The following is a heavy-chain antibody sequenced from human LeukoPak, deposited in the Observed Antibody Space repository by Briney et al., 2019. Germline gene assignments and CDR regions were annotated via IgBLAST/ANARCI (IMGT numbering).Heavy chain of an antibody. V-gene: IGHV1-2*02. CDR2: INPNSGGT. D-gene: IGHD6-13*01. Sequence: ASVKVSCKASGYTFTGYYMHWVRQAPGQGLEWMGWINPNSGGTNYAQKFQGRVTMTRDTSIRTAYMELSRLRSDDTAVYYCASEGSSSWSDFDYWGQGTLVTVSS. J-gene: IGHJ4*02. CDR3: ASEGSSSWSDFDY. CDR1: GYTFTGYY.